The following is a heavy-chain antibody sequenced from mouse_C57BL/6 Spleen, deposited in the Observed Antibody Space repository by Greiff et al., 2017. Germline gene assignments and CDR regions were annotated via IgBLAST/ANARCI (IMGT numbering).Heavy chain of an antibody. CDR2: INPNNGGT. CDR1: GYTFTDYY. D-gene: IGHD1-1*01. V-gene: IGHV1-26*01. CDR3: ARSLHYYGSSYRYFDV. Sequence: EVQLQQSGPELVKPGASVKISCKASGYTFTDYYMNWVKQSHGKSLEWIGDINPNNGGTSYNQKFKGKATLTVDKSSSTAYMELRSLTSEDSAVYYCARSLHYYGSSYRYFDVWGTGTTVTVSS. J-gene: IGHJ1*03.